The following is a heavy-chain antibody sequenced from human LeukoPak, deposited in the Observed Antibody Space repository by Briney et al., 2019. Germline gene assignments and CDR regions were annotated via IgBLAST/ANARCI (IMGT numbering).Heavy chain of an antibody. CDR2: IYSGGST. Sequence: GGSLRLSCAASGFTVSSNYMSWVRQAPGKGLEWVSVIYSGGSTYYADSVKGRFTISRDNSKNTLYLQMNSLRAEDTAVYYCAKDRSDYDYVWGSYRYLFDYRGQGTLVTVSS. J-gene: IGHJ4*02. V-gene: IGHV3-53*01. CDR1: GFTVSSNY. CDR3: AKDRSDYDYVWGSYRYLFDY. D-gene: IGHD3-16*02.